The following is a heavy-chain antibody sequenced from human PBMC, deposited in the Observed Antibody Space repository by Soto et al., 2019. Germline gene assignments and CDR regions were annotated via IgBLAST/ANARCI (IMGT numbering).Heavy chain of an antibody. CDR2: ISDDGGST. CDR3: AKGGGQWLLVIYFDN. CDR1: GFTFSSYA. J-gene: IGHJ4*02. D-gene: IGHD6-19*01. Sequence: EVQLLESGGGLVQSGGSLRLSCAASGFTFSSYAMSWVRQAPGKGLEWVSTISDDGGSTYYADSVKGRFTISRDNSKNTLYLQMNSLRAEDTAAYYGAKGGGQWLLVIYFDNWGQGTLVTVSS. V-gene: IGHV3-23*01.